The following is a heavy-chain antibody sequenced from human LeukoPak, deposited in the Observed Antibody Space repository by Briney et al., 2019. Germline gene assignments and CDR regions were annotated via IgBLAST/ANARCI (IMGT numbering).Heavy chain of an antibody. Sequence: ASVKVSCKASGYTFTSYGITWVRQAPGQGLEWMGWISPYNGNTNYAQKFQGRVTMTTDTSTRTAYMELRSLRSDDTAVYYCARGLRGYYDTGGYTWDAFDIWGQGTMVT. D-gene: IGHD3-22*01. CDR2: ISPYNGNT. V-gene: IGHV1-18*01. CDR3: ARGLRGYYDTGGYTWDAFDI. CDR1: GYTFTSYG. J-gene: IGHJ3*02.